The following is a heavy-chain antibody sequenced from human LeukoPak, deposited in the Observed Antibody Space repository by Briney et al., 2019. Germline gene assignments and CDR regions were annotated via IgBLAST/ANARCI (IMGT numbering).Heavy chain of an antibody. CDR3: ARDLAVAGTVAALGY. J-gene: IGHJ4*02. D-gene: IGHD6-19*01. Sequence: SETLSLTCTVSGGSISSYYWSWIRQPAGKGLEWIGRMYPTGSADYNPSLTSRVALSVDTSKNQFSLNLDSVTAADMAVYYCARDLAVAGTVAALGYWGQGTQVTVSS. V-gene: IGHV4-4*07. CDR2: MYPTGSA. CDR1: GGSISSYY.